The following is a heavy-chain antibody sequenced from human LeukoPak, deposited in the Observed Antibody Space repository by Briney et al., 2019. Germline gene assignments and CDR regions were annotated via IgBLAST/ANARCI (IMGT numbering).Heavy chain of an antibody. CDR1: GGSINSFY. V-gene: IGHV4-59*01. Sequence: SETLSLTCTVSGGSINSFYWSWIRQPPGKGLEWIGYIYYSGSTNYNPSLKSRVTISVDTSKNQFSLKLSSVTAADTAVYYCARDLGRDGFGELSGSWFDPWGQGTLVTVSS. J-gene: IGHJ5*02. D-gene: IGHD3-10*01. CDR3: ARDLGRDGFGELSGSWFDP. CDR2: IYYSGST.